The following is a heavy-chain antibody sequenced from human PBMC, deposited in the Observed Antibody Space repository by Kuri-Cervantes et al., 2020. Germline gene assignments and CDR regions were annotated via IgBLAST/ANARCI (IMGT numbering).Heavy chain of an antibody. D-gene: IGHD3-22*01. CDR3: ARGGNSGYYYAAFDI. V-gene: IGHV3-48*03. CDR1: GFTFSSYE. CDR2: ISSSGSTI. Sequence: GESLKISCAVSGFTFSSYEMNWVRQAPGKGPEWLSYISSSGSTIYYADSVKGRFTISRDNAKKSLSVLMNSLRAEDTAVYYCARGGNSGYYYAAFDIWGQGTMVTVSS. J-gene: IGHJ3*02.